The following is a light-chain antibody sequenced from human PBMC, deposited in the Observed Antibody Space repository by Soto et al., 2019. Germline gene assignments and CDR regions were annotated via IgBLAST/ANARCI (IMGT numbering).Light chain of an antibody. J-gene: IGKJ3*01. CDR2: AAS. V-gene: IGKV1-9*01. CDR1: QGISNY. CDR3: QQLNSSPFT. Sequence: DIQLTQSPSFLSASVGDRVTITCRASQGISNYLAWYQQKPGKAPQLPIYAASTLQSGVPSRFSGSGSGTEFTLTISSLQPEDFATYCCQQLNSSPFTFGPGTKVDIK.